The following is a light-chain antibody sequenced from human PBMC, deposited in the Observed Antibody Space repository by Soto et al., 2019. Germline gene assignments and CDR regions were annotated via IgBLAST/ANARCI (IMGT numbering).Light chain of an antibody. CDR2: GAS. CDR1: QTVSSN. Sequence: EVVMTQSPATLSVSPGERATLSCRASQTVSSNLAWYQRKPGQAPRLLIYGASTRATGLPARFSGSGSGTEFTLTISSLQSEDFAIYYCQQYNNWPRTFGQGTKVDIK. J-gene: IGKJ1*01. V-gene: IGKV3-15*01. CDR3: QQYNNWPRT.